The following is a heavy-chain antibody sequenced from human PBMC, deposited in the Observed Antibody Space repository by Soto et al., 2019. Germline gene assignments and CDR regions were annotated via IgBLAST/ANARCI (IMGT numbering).Heavy chain of an antibody. CDR2: IYYSGST. J-gene: IGHJ2*01. CDR3: ARRGGWAGLGYFDL. V-gene: IGHV4-59*08. Sequence: QVQLQESGPGLVKPSETLSLTCTVSGGSISSYYWSWIRQPPGKGLEWIGYIYYSGSTNYNPSLRSRVTISVDTSKNQFSLKRGSVPAADTAVYYCARRGGWAGLGYFDLWGRGTLVTVSS. CDR1: GGSISSYY. D-gene: IGHD1-26*01.